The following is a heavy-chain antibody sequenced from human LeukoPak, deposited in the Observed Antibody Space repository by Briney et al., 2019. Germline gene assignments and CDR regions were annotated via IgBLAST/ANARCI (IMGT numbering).Heavy chain of an antibody. V-gene: IGHV4-39*01. Sequence: PSETLSLTFTVSGGSISSSSYYWGWIRQPPGRGLEWIGSIYYSGSTYNNPSLKSRVTVSVDTSKNQFSLTLSSVTAADTAMYYRARQISASSGWRNFDYWGQGTLVTVSS. CDR3: ARQISASSGWRNFDY. CDR2: IYYSGST. CDR1: GGSISSSSYY. D-gene: IGHD6-19*01. J-gene: IGHJ4*02.